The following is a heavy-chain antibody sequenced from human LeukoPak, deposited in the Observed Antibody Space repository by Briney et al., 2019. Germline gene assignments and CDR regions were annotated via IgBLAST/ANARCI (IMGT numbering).Heavy chain of an antibody. V-gene: IGHV4-4*07. CDR2: IYPSGST. CDR1: GGSISSYY. J-gene: IGHJ4*02. CDR3: ARGASTTWAGNFDY. Sequence: SSGTLSLTCTVSGGSISSYYWSWMRQPAGKALEWIGRIYPSGSTNYNPSLKSRVTMSVDTSQNQFSLKMTSVTAADTAVYYCARGASTTWAGNFDYWGQGTLVTVSS. D-gene: IGHD1-14*01.